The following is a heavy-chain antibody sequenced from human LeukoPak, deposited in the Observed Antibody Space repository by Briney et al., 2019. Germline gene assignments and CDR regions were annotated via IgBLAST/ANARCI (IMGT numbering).Heavy chain of an antibody. J-gene: IGHJ4*02. CDR2: INTNSGGT. V-gene: IGHV1-2*02. Sequence: ASVKVTCTTSGYSFTGYYTIWVRHAPAQGLELMGWINTNSGGTNYAQKVQGRVTMTRDTSITTAYMELSRLISDDTAVYYCAGGHSSSSCFDDGGEGTLVTVSS. CDR1: GYSFTGYY. D-gene: IGHD6-6*01. CDR3: AGGHSSSSCFDD.